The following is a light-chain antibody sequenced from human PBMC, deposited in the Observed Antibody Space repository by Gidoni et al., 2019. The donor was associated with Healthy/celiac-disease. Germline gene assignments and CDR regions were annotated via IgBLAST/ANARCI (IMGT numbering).Light chain of an antibody. Sequence: DIVMTQPPLSLRVTPGEPASISCRSSQSLLHSNGYNYLDWYLQKPGQSPQLLIYLGSNRASGVPDRFSGSGSGTDFTLKISRVEAEDVGVYYCMQALQTPRTFGQGTKLEIK. V-gene: IGKV2-28*01. CDR2: LGS. CDR1: QSLLHSNGYNY. CDR3: MQALQTPRT. J-gene: IGKJ2*01.